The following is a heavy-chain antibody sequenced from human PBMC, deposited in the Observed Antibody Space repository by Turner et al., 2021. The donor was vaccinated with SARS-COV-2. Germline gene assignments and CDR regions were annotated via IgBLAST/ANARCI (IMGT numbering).Heavy chain of an antibody. D-gene: IGHD4-17*01. J-gene: IGHJ4*02. CDR3: AKAQGEYGDYGGDY. V-gene: IGHV1-69*01. Sequence: QVQLVQSGAEVKKPGSSVKVSCKASGGIFSTYAISWVRQAPGQGLEWMGGIIPVFGTANYAKHFQGRVTITADESTSYLELSSLRSEDTAVYYCAKAQGEYGDYGGDYWGQGTLVTVSS. CDR1: GGIFSTYA. CDR2: IIPVFGTA.